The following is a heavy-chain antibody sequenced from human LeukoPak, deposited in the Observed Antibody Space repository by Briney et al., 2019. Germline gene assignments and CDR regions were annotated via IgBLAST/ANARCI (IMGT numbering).Heavy chain of an antibody. J-gene: IGHJ4*02. D-gene: IGHD3-16*01. CDR1: GYTFTSYY. V-gene: IGHV1-46*01. CDR2: INPSGGST. Sequence: EASVTVSCKASGYTFTSYYMHWVRQAPGQGLEWMGIINPSGGSTSYAQKFQGRVTMTRDTSTSTVYMELSSLRSEDTAVYYCARVVSGEYIGYWGQGTLVTVSS. CDR3: ARVVSGEYIGY.